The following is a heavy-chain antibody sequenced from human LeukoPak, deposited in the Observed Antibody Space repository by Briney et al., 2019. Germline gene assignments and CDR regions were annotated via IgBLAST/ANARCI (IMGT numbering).Heavy chain of an antibody. CDR1: GYTFTGYY. CDR3: AREGIAVAGSRWFDP. CDR2: INPNSGGT. J-gene: IGHJ5*02. D-gene: IGHD6-19*01. Sequence: ASVKVSCKASGYTFTGYYMHWVRQAPGQGLESMGWINPNSGGTNYAQKFQGRVTMTRDTPISTAYMELSRLRSDDTAVYYCAREGIAVAGSRWFDPWGQGTLVTVSS. V-gene: IGHV1-2*02.